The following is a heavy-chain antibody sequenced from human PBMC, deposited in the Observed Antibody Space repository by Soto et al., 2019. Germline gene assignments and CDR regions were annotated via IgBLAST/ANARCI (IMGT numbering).Heavy chain of an antibody. V-gene: IGHV4-34*01. CDR2: INHSGST. D-gene: IGHD6-13*01. Sequence: LSLTCAVYGGSFSGYYWSWIRQPPGKGLEWIGEINHSGSTNYNPSLKSRVTISVDTSKNQFSLKLSSVTAADTAVYYCASFLTGYSSSWHFDYWGQGTLVTVS. CDR3: ASFLTGYSSSWHFDY. J-gene: IGHJ4*02. CDR1: GGSFSGYY.